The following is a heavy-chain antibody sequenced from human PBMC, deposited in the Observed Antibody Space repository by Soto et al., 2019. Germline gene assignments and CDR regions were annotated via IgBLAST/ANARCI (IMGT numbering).Heavy chain of an antibody. V-gene: IGHV1-3*01. CDR2: INAGNGNT. Sequence: ASVKVSCKASGYTFTSYAMHWGRQAPGQRLEWMGWINAGNGNTKYSQKFQGRVTITRDTSASTAYMELSSLRSEDTAVYYCARDLDDYGDSHYYYYYMDVWGKGTTVTVSS. J-gene: IGHJ6*03. CDR3: ARDLDDYGDSHYYYYYMDV. CDR1: GYTFTSYA. D-gene: IGHD4-17*01.